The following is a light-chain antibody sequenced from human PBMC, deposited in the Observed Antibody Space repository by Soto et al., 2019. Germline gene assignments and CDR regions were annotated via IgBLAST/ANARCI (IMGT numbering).Light chain of an antibody. CDR3: SSHTTSSTVL. CDR1: KSDVGNYNF. V-gene: IGLV2-14*03. Sequence: QSALTQPASVSGSPGQSITISCTGTKSDVGNYNFVSWYQQHPGKAPKLMIYEVSNRPSGVSNRFSGSKSGNTASLTISGLQTEDEADYYCSSHTTSSTVLFGGGTK. CDR2: EVS. J-gene: IGLJ3*02.